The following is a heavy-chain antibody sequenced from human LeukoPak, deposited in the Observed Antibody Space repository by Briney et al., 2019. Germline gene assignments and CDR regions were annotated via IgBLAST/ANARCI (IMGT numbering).Heavy chain of an antibody. CDR2: IIPILGIA. Sequence: SVKVSCKASGGTFSSYAISWVRQAPGQGLEWMGRIIPILGIANYAQKFQGRVTITADKSTSTAYIELSSLRSEDTAVYYCARGGDSSSWYYYGMDVWGQGTTVTVSS. J-gene: IGHJ6*02. CDR1: GGTFSSYA. CDR3: ARGGDSSSWYYYGMDV. V-gene: IGHV1-69*04. D-gene: IGHD6-13*01.